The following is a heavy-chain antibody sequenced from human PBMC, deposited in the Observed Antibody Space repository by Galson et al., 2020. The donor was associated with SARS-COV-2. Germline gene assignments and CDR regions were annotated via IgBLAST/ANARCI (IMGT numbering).Heavy chain of an antibody. J-gene: IGHJ4*02. D-gene: IGHD6-19*01. CDR3: ARLWGSGWLYFDY. CDR1: GYTFTGYY. Sequence: ASVKVSCKASGYTFTGYYMHWVRQAPGQGLEWMGWINPNSGGTNYAQKFQGRVTMTRDTSISTAYMELSRLRSDDTAVYYCARLWGSGWLYFDYWGQGTLVTVSS. CDR2: INPNSGGT. V-gene: IGHV1-2*02.